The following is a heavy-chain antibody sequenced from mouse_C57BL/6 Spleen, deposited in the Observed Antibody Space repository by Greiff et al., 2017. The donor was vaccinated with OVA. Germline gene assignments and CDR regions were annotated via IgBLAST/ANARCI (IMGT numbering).Heavy chain of an antibody. CDR3: ARSLGNSFDY. Sequence: VQVVESGAELVKPGASVKISCKASGYAFSSYWMNWVKQRPGTGLEWIGQIYPGDGDTNYNGKFKGKATLTADKSSSTAYMQLSSLTSEDSAVYFCARSLGNSFDYWGQGTTLTVSS. D-gene: IGHD2-14*01. J-gene: IGHJ2*01. CDR1: GYAFSSYW. V-gene: IGHV1-80*01. CDR2: IYPGDGDT.